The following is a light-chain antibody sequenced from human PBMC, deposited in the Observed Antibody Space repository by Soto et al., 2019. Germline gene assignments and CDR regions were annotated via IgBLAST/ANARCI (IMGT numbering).Light chain of an antibody. J-gene: IGKJ1*01. Sequence: IQLTQSPSSLSASVGDRVTITCRASQGIDSYLAWYQQRPGKVPQLLIYETSILQSGVSSRFSGSGSGTEFTPTITSLQLEDFATYYCQQGYNTRWTFGQGTKVDIK. V-gene: IGKV1-39*01. CDR2: ETS. CDR1: QGIDSY. CDR3: QQGYNTRWT.